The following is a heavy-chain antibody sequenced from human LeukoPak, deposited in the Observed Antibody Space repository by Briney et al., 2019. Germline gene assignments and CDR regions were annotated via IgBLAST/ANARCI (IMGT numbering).Heavy chain of an antibody. V-gene: IGHV4-59*08. CDR1: GFPISNFY. CDR2: IHYSGNT. Sequence: SETLSLTCSGSGFPISNFYWSRIRQPPGKGLEWIGYIHYSGNTNYNPSLKSRVATSIDKSKNHFSLKLTSVTAADTAVYYCAIRAAVSAIGVWFDPWGQGTLVTVSS. J-gene: IGHJ5*02. D-gene: IGHD2-21*02. CDR3: AIRAAVSAIGVWFDP.